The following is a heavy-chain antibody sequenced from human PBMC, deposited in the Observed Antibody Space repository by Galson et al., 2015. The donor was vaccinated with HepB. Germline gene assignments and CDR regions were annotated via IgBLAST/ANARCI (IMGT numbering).Heavy chain of an antibody. CDR2: ISPGDSNT. CDR3: AREAAAD. Sequence: QSGAEVKKPGESLKISCKASGYIFTDYWIGWVRQMPGKGLEWMGIISPGDSNTRYTPSFQGQVTNSAYNSISTAYLQWDTLKASATAMYYCAREAAADWGQGTLVTVSS. CDR1: GYIFTDYW. V-gene: IGHV5-51*01. D-gene: IGHD6-13*01. J-gene: IGHJ4*02.